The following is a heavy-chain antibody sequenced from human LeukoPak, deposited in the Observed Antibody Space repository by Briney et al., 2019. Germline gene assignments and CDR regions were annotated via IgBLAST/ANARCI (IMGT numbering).Heavy chain of an antibody. V-gene: IGHV1-69*13. Sequence: SVKVSCKASGGTFISYAISWVRQAPGQGLEWMGGIIPIFGTANYAQKFQGRVTITADESTSTAYMELSSLRSEDTAVYYCASRMEVRGVLFDYWGQGTLVTVSS. CDR2: IIPIFGTA. J-gene: IGHJ4*02. CDR3: ASRMEVRGVLFDY. CDR1: GGTFISYA. D-gene: IGHD3-10*01.